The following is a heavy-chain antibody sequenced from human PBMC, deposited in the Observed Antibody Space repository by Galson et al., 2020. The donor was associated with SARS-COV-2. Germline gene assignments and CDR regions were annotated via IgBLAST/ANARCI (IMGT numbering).Heavy chain of an antibody. V-gene: IGHV4-31*03. Sequence: ETSETLSLTCTVSGGSISSGGYYWSWIRQPPGKGLEWIGYIYYSGRTYYNPSLKSRVTISVDTSKNQFSLKLSSVTAADTAVYYCARAGLAITIFGVVSSFDYWGQGTLVTVSS. CDR3: ARAGLAITIFGVVSSFDY. D-gene: IGHD3-3*01. CDR2: IYYSGRT. J-gene: IGHJ4*02. CDR1: GGSISSGGYY.